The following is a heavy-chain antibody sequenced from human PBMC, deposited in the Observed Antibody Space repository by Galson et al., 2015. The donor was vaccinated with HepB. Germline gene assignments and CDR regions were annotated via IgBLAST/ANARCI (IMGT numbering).Heavy chain of an antibody. J-gene: IGHJ3*02. CDR3: ARSPGIAVAGIAAFDI. V-gene: IGHV2-70*11. D-gene: IGHD6-19*01. CDR2: IDWDDDK. CDR1: GFSLSTSGMC. Sequence: PALVKPTPTLTLTCTFSGFSLSTSGMCVSWIRQPPGKALEWLARIDWDDDKYYSTSLKTRLTISKDTSKNQVVLTMTNMDPVDTATYYCARSPGIAVAGIAAFDIWGQGTMVTVSS.